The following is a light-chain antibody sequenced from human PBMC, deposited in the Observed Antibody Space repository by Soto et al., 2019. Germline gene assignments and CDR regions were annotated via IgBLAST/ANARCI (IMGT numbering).Light chain of an antibody. CDR2: DSN. CDR1: SSNIGNNY. Sequence: QSVSTQPPSVSAAPGQKVTISCSGSSSNIGNNYVSWYQQLPGTAPKLLIYDSNKRPSGIPDRFSGSKSGTSATLDITGLQTGDEADYYCATWDSSLTGEVFGGGTKLTVL. J-gene: IGLJ2*01. V-gene: IGLV1-51*01. CDR3: ATWDSSLTGEV.